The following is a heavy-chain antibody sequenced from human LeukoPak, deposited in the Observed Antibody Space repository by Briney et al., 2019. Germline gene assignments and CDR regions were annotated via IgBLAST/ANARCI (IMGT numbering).Heavy chain of an antibody. CDR3: ATTMVRGDLTGFDY. D-gene: IGHD3-10*01. J-gene: IGHJ4*02. CDR2: IYNSGNT. CDR1: GGSISSYY. V-gene: IGHV4-59*08. Sequence: SETLSLTCTVSGGSISSYYWTWIRQTPGKGLEWIGYIYNSGNTNYNPSLKSRVTISVDTSRNQFSLKLSSVTAADTAVYYCATTMVRGDLTGFDYWGQGTLVTVSS.